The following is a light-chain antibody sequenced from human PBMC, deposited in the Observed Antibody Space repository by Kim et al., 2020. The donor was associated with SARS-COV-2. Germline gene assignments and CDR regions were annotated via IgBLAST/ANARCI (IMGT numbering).Light chain of an antibody. V-gene: IGKV1-17*02. J-gene: IGKJ1*01. CDR2: AAS. CDR3: LHDNNDPRT. Sequence: ASVGDRVTITCRASHDISNDLGWNQQKPGEAPRLLIYAASSLRSGVPSRFSGSGSGTEFTLTISNLQPEDFATYYCLHDNNDPRTFGQGTKVDIK. CDR1: HDISND.